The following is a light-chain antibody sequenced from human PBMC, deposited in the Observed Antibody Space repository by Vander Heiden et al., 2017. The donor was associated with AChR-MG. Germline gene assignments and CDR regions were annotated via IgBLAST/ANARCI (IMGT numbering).Light chain of an antibody. CDR3: QTWGTGFWV. V-gene: IGLV4-69*01. J-gene: IGLJ3*02. Sequence: QLVLPPSPSASASLGASVKLTGTLSSGHSSDAIAWHQQQPEKGPRYLMKLNSDGSHSKGDGIPDRFSGSSSGAERYLTISSLQSEDEADYYCQTWGTGFWVFGGGTKLTV. CDR2: LNSDGSH. CDR1: SGHSSDA.